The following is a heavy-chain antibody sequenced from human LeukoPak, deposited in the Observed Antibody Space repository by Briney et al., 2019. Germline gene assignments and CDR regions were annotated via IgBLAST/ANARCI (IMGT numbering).Heavy chain of an antibody. J-gene: IGHJ5*02. V-gene: IGHV1-8*02. D-gene: IGHD3-10*01. CDR3: ARGRPENYYGSGST. CDR1: GYTFTSYD. CDR2: MNPNSGNT. Sequence: ASVKVSCKASGYTFTSYDINWVRQATGQGLEWMGWMNPNSGNTGNAQKFQGRVAMTRDTSISTAYMELSRLRSDDTAVYFCARGRPENYYGSGSTWGQGTLVTVSS.